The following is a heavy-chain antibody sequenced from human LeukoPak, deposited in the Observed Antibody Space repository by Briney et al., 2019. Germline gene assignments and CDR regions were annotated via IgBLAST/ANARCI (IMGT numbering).Heavy chain of an antibody. CDR3: ARRDGYNIDY. V-gene: IGHV1-69*13. CDR2: IIPIFGTA. D-gene: IGHD5-24*01. J-gene: IGHJ4*02. CDR1: GGTFSNYA. Sequence: ASVTVSCKASGGTFSNYAISWVRQAPGQGLEWMGGIIPIFGTANYAQKFQGRVTITADESTSTAYMELSSLRSEDTAVYYCARRDGYNIDYWGQGTLVTVSS.